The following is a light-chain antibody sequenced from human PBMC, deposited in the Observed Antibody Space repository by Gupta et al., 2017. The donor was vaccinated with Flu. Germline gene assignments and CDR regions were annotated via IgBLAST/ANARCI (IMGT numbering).Light chain of an antibody. Sequence: DIQMIPFPSSLSASVGDRVTITCRSSQSISSYLNWYQQKPGKAPKPLIYATSSLQSGVPSRFSGSGSGTYFTLTISSLQPEEFATYYCQQSYSTPETFGQGTKVEIK. CDR1: QSISSY. J-gene: IGKJ1*01. CDR3: QQSYSTPET. CDR2: ATS. V-gene: IGKV1-39*01.